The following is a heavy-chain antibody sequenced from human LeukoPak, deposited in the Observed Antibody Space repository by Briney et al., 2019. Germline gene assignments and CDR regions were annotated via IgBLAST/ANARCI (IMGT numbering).Heavy chain of an antibody. CDR1: GFTFSDYY. Sequence: PGGSLRLSCAASGFTFSDYYMSWIRQAPGKGLEWVSYISSSGSTIYYADSVKGRFTISRDNAKNSLYLQMNSLRAEDTAVYYCAKVHTIFGVALGMDVWGQGTTVTVSS. CDR3: AKVHTIFGVALGMDV. CDR2: ISSSGSTI. J-gene: IGHJ6*02. D-gene: IGHD3-3*01. V-gene: IGHV3-11*01.